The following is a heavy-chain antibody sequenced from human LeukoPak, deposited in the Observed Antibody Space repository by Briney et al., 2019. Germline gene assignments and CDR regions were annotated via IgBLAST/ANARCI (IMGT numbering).Heavy chain of an antibody. CDR1: GFTFSIYW. J-gene: IGHJ4*02. CDR2: ISYDGSNK. V-gene: IGHV3-30*03. Sequence: GGSLRLSCSASGFTFSIYWMSWVRQAPGKGLEWVAVISYDGSNKYYADSVKGRFTISRDNSKNTLYLQMNSLRAEDTAVYYCARGTAPFTPYFDYWGQGTLVTVSS. CDR3: ARGTAPFTPYFDY.